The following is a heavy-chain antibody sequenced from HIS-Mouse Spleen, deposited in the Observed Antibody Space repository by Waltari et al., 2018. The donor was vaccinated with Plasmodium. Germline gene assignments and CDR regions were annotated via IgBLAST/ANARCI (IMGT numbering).Heavy chain of an antibody. CDR3: ARGSAGDAFDI. CDR2: ISPYNGNT. D-gene: IGHD6-19*01. V-gene: IGHV1-18*01. Sequence: QVQLVQSGAEVKKPGASVKVCCKASGYTFTSYGISWVRQAPGQGLEWMGWISPYNGNTNFAQKLQGRVTLTTDTSTSTAYMDLRSLSSADTAVYYCARGSAGDAFDIWRQGTMVTVSS. J-gene: IGHJ3*02. CDR1: GYTFTSYG.